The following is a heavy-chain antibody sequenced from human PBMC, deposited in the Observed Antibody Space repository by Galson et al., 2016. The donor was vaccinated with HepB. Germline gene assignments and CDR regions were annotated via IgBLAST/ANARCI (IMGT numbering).Heavy chain of an antibody. CDR3: ASRGYKNVEPEDFQYHYMDV. CDR1: GYSFTGYY. V-gene: IGHV1-2*02. D-gene: IGHD3-10*01. J-gene: IGHJ6*03. CDR2: INPNSGGT. Sequence: SVKVSCKASGYSFTGYYMNWVRQAPGQGLEWMGWINPNSGGTNYAQNFQGRVTLTRDTSINTAYMELRRLRSDDTAVYYCASRGYKNVEPEDFQYHYMDVWGKGTTVIVSS.